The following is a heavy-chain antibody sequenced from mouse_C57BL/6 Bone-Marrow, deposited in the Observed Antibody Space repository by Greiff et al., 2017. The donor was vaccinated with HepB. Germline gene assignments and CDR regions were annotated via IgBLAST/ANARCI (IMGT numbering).Heavy chain of an antibody. Sequence: EVQLVESGPELVKPGASVKISCKASGYSFTDYNMNWVKQSNGKSLEWIGVINPNYGTTSYNQKFKGKATLTVDQSSSTAYMQLNSLTSEDSAVYYCASPLLLRYWYFDVWGTGTTVTVSS. V-gene: IGHV1-39*01. J-gene: IGHJ1*03. CDR3: ASPLLLRYWYFDV. CDR1: GYSFTDYN. D-gene: IGHD1-1*01. CDR2: INPNYGTT.